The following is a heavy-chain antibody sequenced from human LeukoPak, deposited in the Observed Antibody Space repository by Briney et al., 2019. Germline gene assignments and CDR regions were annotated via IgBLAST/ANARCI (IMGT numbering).Heavy chain of an antibody. Sequence: GESLKISCKGSGYTFISYRIAWVRQMPGSGLEWMGIVHPGDSDTRYSPSFQGQVSISADKSISTAYLQWSSLKASDTAMYYCARHRPAKGMDVWGQGTTVTVSS. CDR3: ARHRPAKGMDV. CDR1: GYTFISYR. CDR2: VHPGDSDT. J-gene: IGHJ6*02. V-gene: IGHV5-51*01.